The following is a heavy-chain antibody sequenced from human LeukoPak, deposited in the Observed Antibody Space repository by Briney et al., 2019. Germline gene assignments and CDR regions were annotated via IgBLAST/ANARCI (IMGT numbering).Heavy chain of an antibody. CDR3: AHRRDYDILTGYFDY. D-gene: IGHD3-9*01. CDR1: GFSLSTSGVG. J-gene: IGHJ4*02. V-gene: IGHV2-5*01. Sequence: ESGPTLVNPTQTLTLTCTFSGFSLSTSGVGVGWIRQPPGKALEWLALIYWNDDKRYSPSLKSRLTITKDTSKNQVVLTMTNVDPVDTATYYCAHRRDYDILTGYFDYWGQGTLVTVSS. CDR2: IYWNDDK.